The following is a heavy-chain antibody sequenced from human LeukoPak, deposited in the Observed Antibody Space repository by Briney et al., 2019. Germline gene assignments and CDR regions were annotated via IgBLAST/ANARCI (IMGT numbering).Heavy chain of an antibody. J-gene: IGHJ6*02. D-gene: IGHD3-10*01. V-gene: IGHV5-51*01. Sequence: GESLKISCKGSGYNFNNYWIGWVRQMPGKGLEWMGIIYPYDSDTSYSPSFEGQVTISVDKSIRTAYLQWSSLKASDTAMYYCARQGDYYGSGSQYSYYGMDVWGQGTTVTVS. CDR1: GYNFNNYW. CDR3: ARQGDYYGSGSQYSYYGMDV. CDR2: IYPYDSDT.